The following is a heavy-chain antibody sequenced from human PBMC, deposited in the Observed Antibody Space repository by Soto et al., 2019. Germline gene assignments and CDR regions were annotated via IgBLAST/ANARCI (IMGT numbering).Heavy chain of an antibody. CDR3: ARERDYLENWFDP. J-gene: IGHJ5*02. Sequence: ASVKVSCKASGYSFSSYGITWVRQAPGQGLEWMGWISAYNRNTNYAQKLQGRVTMTTDTSTSTAYMELRSLRSDDTAVYYCARERDYLENWFDPWGQGTLVTVSS. V-gene: IGHV1-18*01. CDR1: GYSFSSYG. D-gene: IGHD4-17*01. CDR2: ISAYNRNT.